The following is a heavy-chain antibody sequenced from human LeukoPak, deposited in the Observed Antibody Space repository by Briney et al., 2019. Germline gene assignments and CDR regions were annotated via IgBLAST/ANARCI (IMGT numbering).Heavy chain of an antibody. V-gene: IGHV3-30*04. CDR3: ARSQGYCSGGSCRPNLDD. J-gene: IGHJ4*02. Sequence: PGGSLRLSCAASGFTFSSYAMHWVRQAPGKGLEWVAVISYDGSNKYYADSVKGLFTISRDNSKNTLYLQMNSLRAEDTAVYYCARSQGYCSGGSCRPNLDDWGQGTMVTVSS. CDR2: ISYDGSNK. CDR1: GFTFSSYA. D-gene: IGHD2-15*01.